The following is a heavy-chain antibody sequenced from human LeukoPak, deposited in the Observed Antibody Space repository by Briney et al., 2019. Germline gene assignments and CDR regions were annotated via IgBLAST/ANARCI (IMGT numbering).Heavy chain of an antibody. Sequence: ASVKVSCKASGYTFTSYDINWVRQATGQGLEWMGWMNPNSGNTGYAQKFQGRVTITRNTSISTAYMELSSLRSEDTAVYYCARRYCSSTRCRGGWFDPCGQGTLVTVSS. CDR1: GYTFTSYD. CDR3: ARRYCSSTRCRGGWFDP. D-gene: IGHD2-2*01. J-gene: IGHJ5*02. CDR2: MNPNSGNT. V-gene: IGHV1-8*03.